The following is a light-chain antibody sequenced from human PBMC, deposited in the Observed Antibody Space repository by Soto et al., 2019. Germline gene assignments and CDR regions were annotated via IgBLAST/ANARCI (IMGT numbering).Light chain of an antibody. V-gene: IGLV1-44*01. CDR2: SND. J-gene: IGLJ2*01. CDR1: TSNIGSNA. Sequence: HSVLTQPPSASGTPGQRVTFSCSGSTSNIGSNAVNWYQQLPGTAPKLVIYSNDRRPSGVPDRFSGSKSGTSASLAISGLQSEDEADYYCTVWDDSLNGRLFGGGTKLTVL. CDR3: TVWDDSLNGRL.